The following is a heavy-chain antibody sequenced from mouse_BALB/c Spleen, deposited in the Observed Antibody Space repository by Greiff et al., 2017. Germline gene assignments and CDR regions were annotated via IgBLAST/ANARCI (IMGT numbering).Heavy chain of an antibody. Sequence: EVMLVESGGGLVQPGGSRKLSCAASGFTFSSFGMHWVRQAPEKGLEWVAYISSGSSTIYYADTVKGRFTISRDNPKNTLFLQMTSLRSEDTAMYYCARDGDDYDEATYYAMDYWGQGTSVTVSS. V-gene: IGHV5-17*02. CDR2: ISSGSSTI. J-gene: IGHJ4*01. D-gene: IGHD2-4*01. CDR3: ARDGDDYDEATYYAMDY. CDR1: GFTFSSFG.